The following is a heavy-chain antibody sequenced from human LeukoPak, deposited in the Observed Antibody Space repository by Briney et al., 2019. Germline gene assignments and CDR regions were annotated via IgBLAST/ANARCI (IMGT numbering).Heavy chain of an antibody. V-gene: IGHV3-11*01. J-gene: IGHJ6*03. Sequence: GGSLRLSCAASGFTFGDYYMSWIRQTPGRGLYWVSYISGTGKTIYYADSVKGRFTISRDNAKNSLYLQMNSLRVEDTAVYYCARIESAYYFYYMDVWGKGTTVTVSS. CDR1: GFTFGDYY. CDR3: ARIESAYYFYYMDV. CDR2: ISGTGKTI. D-gene: IGHD4/OR15-4a*01.